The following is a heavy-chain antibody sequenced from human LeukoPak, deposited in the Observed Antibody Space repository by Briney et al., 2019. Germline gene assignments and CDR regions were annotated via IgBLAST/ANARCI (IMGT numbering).Heavy chain of an antibody. D-gene: IGHD3-22*01. CDR3: AKSYDTSGRRAFDI. J-gene: IGHJ3*02. Sequence: GGSLRLSCAASGFTFSNAWMSWVRQAPGKGLEWVGRIKSKTDGGTTDYAAPVKGRFTISRDNSKNTLYLQMNSLRAEDTAVYYCAKSYDTSGRRAFDIWGQGTMVTVSS. V-gene: IGHV3-15*01. CDR2: IKSKTDGGTT. CDR1: GFTFSNAW.